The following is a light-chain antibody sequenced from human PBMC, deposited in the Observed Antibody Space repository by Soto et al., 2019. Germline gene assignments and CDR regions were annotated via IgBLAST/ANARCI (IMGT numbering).Light chain of an antibody. CDR3: AAWDDSLDVVV. J-gene: IGLJ7*01. CDR1: SSNIVTNT. CDR2: NSN. Sequence: QSVLTQPPSTSGAPGQRVTISWSGSSSNIVTNTFNWYNQLPGAAPKLLSYNSNERPSGVPDRFSGSQSGTSASLAISGPQSEDEADYYWAAWDDSLDVVVFGGGTQLTVL. V-gene: IGLV1-44*01.